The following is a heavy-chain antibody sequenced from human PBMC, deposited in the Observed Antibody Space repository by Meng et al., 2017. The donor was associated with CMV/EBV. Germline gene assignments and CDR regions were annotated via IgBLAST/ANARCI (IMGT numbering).Heavy chain of an antibody. CDR1: GCALRGYY. D-gene: IGHD6-13*01. V-gene: IGHV4-34*01. Sequence: ARQQPVGPGRFKPSWPPAPTCLFYGCALRGYYLTWIRQPPGKGLAWIGEINHSGSTNYNPSLKGRVTISVDTSKNQFSLKLSSVTAADTAVYYCARGGIAAAGPFDYWGQGTLVTVSS. CDR2: INHSGST. CDR3: ARGGIAAAGPFDY. J-gene: IGHJ4*02.